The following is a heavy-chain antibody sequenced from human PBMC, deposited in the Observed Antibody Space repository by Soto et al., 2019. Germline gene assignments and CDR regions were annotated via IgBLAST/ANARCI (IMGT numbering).Heavy chain of an antibody. D-gene: IGHD1-26*01. Sequence: QVQLQESGPGLVKPSQTLSLTCNVSGTSIRSGGFYWSWIRQHPVKGLEWIGYIFYSGTTYYNPSLKSRVIISLGTSKNQFSLSLSSVTAADTAVYYCATYDNGGTYADCWGQGTLVTVSS. J-gene: IGHJ4*02. V-gene: IGHV4-31*03. CDR1: GTSIRSGGFY. CDR3: ATYDNGGTYADC. CDR2: IFYSGTT.